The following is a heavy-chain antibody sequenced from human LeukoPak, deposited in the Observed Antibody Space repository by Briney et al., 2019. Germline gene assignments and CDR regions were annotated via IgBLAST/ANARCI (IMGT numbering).Heavy chain of an antibody. CDR2: AGWAGGTT. J-gene: IGHJ4*02. CDR1: GFNFHRYT. V-gene: IGHV3-43*01. D-gene: IGHD3-10*02. CDR3: AKELDTMFFDY. Sequence: GGSLRLACATCGFNFHRYTIHWVRQAPGKGLEWISLAGWAGGTTYYSDSVRGRFTISRDSGRNSVYLQMNSLTTDDTAFYFCAKELDTMFFDYWGQGALVTVSS.